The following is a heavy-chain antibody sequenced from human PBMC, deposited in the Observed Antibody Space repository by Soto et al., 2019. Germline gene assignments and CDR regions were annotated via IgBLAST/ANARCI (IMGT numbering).Heavy chain of an antibody. V-gene: IGHV1-2*04. J-gene: IGHJ4*02. CDR2: INPSSGCT. Sequence: ASVKVSCKASGYTFTGYYMHWVRQAPGQGLEWMGWINPSSGCTNYAQKFQGWVTMTRNNSISTAFMELSRLRSDETAVYYCARETPSGEFDYWGQGTLVTVSS. CDR3: ARETPSGEFDY. CDR1: GYTFTGYY. D-gene: IGHD7-27*01.